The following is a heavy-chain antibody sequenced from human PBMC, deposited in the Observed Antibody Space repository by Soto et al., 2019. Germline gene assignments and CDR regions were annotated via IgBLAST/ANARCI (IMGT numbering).Heavy chain of an antibody. J-gene: IGHJ4*02. D-gene: IGHD3-22*01. CDR3: AKDGEYYYDSSGSRYLDY. CDR1: GFTFSNYA. V-gene: IGHV3-23*01. CDR2: ISGSGGST. Sequence: EASWSLSCAASGFTFSNYAMSWVRQAPGKGLDWVSAISGSGGSTYYADSVKGRFNVSRDNSKNTLYLQMNSMRAEDKAVYYCAKDGEYYYDSSGSRYLDYWRQG.